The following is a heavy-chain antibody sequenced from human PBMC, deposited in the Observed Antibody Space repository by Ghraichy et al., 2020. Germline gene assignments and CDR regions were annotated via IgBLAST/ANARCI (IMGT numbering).Heavy chain of an antibody. J-gene: IGHJ4*02. CDR2: IYTSGST. Sequence: GESLRLSCAASGFTVSSNYMSWVRQAPGKGLEWVSVIYTSGSTYYADSVKGRFTISRDTSKNTLYLQMNGLRAEDTAVYYCARSPKGSSHTPYHFDYWGQGTLVTVSS. D-gene: IGHD6-13*01. CDR1: GFTVSSNY. V-gene: IGHV3-53*01. CDR3: ARSPKGSSHTPYHFDY.